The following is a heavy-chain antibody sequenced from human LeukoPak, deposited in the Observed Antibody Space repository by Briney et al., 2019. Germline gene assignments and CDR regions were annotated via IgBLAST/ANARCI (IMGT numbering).Heavy chain of an antibody. CDR1: VYTFTGYY. V-gene: IGHV1-2*02. D-gene: IGHD2-15*01. CDR3: ATRGAVDSDDAFDI. Sequence: GASVKLSCKASVYTFTGYYIHWVRQAPGQGLEWMGWINPNSGGTNYAQKFQGRVTMTRDTSISTAYMELSRLRSDDTAVYYCATRGAVDSDDAFDIWGQGTMVTVSS. J-gene: IGHJ3*02. CDR2: INPNSGGT.